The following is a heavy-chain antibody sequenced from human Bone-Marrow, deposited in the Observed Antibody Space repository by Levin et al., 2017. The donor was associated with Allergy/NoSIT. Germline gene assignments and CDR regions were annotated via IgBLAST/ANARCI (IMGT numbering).Heavy chain of an antibody. CDR1: GGSISSSNW. V-gene: IGHV4-4*02. Sequence: SSETLSLTCAVSGGSISSSNWWSWVRQPPGKGLEWIGEIYPDGNTNYNPSLQSRVTISVDKSKNQFSLNLNSVTAADTAVYFCAGTIYSWGQGTLVTVSS. CDR2: IYPDGNT. CDR3: AGTIYS. J-gene: IGHJ4*02. D-gene: IGHD2-15*01.